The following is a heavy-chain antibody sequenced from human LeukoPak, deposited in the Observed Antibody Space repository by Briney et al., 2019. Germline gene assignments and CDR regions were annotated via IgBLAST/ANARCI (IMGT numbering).Heavy chain of an antibody. CDR2: FYSGGSR. Sequence: GGSLRLSCAASGFTVSSNYMSCVRQAPGKGLEWVSVFYSGGSRYYADSVKGRLTISRDNSKNTLYFQMNSLRAEDTAVYYCARGTFYGGNSPFAFDIWGQGTMVTVSS. CDR3: ARGTFYGGNSPFAFDI. J-gene: IGHJ3*02. V-gene: IGHV3-53*01. D-gene: IGHD4-23*01. CDR1: GFTVSSNY.